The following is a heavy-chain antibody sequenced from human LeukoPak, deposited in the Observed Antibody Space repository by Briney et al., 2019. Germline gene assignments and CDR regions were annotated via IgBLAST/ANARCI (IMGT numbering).Heavy chain of an antibody. D-gene: IGHD3-22*01. CDR1: GGSISSYY. Sequence: SETLSLTCTVSGGSISSYYWSWIRQPPGKGLEWTGYIYYSGSTNYNPSLKSRVTISVDTSKNQFSLKLSSVTAADTAVYYCARDLSGTPYYDSSGHYRGVWGQGTLVTVSS. CDR3: ARDLSGTPYYDSSGHYRGV. CDR2: IYYSGST. J-gene: IGHJ4*02. V-gene: IGHV4-59*12.